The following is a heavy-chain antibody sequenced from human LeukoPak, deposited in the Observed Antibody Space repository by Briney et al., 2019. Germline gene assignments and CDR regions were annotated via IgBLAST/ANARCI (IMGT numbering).Heavy chain of an antibody. CDR3: ARDRSSGWYRGRDWFDP. V-gene: IGHV3-53*01. CDR2: IYSGGST. J-gene: IGHJ5*02. Sequence: GGSLRLSCAASGFTVSSNYMSWVRQAPGKGLEWVSVIYSGGSTYYADSVKRRFTISRDNSKNTLYLQMNSLRAEDTAVYYCARDRSSGWYRGRDWFDPWGQGTLVTVSS. CDR1: GFTVSSNY. D-gene: IGHD6-19*01.